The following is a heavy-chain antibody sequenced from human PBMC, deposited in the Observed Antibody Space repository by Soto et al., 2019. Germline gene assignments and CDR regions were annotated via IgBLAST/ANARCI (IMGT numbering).Heavy chain of an antibody. Sequence: SETLSLTCTVSGGSISSYYWSWIRQPPGKGLEWIGYIYYSGSTNYNPSLKSRVTISVDTSKNQFSLKLSSVTAADTAVYYCARDSDGSSGTYFDYWGHGTLVTVSS. D-gene: IGHD6-6*01. CDR1: GGSISSYY. CDR3: ARDSDGSSGTYFDY. CDR2: IYYSGST. V-gene: IGHV4-59*01. J-gene: IGHJ4*01.